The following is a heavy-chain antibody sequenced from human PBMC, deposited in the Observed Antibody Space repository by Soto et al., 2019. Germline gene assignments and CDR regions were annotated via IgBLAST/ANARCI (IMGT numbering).Heavy chain of an antibody. J-gene: IGHJ4*02. CDR3: AKDLLSRVSLWFGVYFDY. V-gene: IGHV3-23*01. CDR2: ISGSGGST. D-gene: IGHD3-10*01. Sequence: EVQLLESGGGLVQPGGSLRLSCAASGFTFSSYAMSWVRQAPGKGLEWVSAISGSGGSTYYADSVKGRFTISRDNSKNTLYLQMNSLRAEDTAVYYCAKDLLSRVSLWFGVYFDYWGQGTLVTVSS. CDR1: GFTFSSYA.